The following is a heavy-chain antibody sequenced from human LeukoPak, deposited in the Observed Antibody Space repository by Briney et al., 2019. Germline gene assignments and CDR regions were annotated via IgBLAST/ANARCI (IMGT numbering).Heavy chain of an antibody. CDR3: ARDTPLGYYYDSSGYQQYAFDI. D-gene: IGHD3-22*01. Sequence: ASVKVSCKASGYTFTSYGISWVRRAPGQGLEWMGWISAYNGNTNYAQKLQGRVTMTTDTSTSTAYMELRSLRSDDTAVYYCARDTPLGYYYDSSGYQQYAFDIWGQGTMVTVSS. J-gene: IGHJ3*02. CDR1: GYTFTSYG. CDR2: ISAYNGNT. V-gene: IGHV1-18*01.